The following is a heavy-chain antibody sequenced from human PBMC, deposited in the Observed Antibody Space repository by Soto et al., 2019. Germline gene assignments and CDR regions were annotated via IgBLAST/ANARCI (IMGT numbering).Heavy chain of an antibody. V-gene: IGHV4-59*08. CDR2: VHHSWGS. CDR1: GGSIGSYY. D-gene: IGHD3-10*01. J-gene: IGHJ6*02. Sequence: PSETLSPPCTVSGGSIGSYYWSWFRQSPGKRMEWIGYVHHSWGSSYNPSLQSRVAISLDTSKSQFSLKVTSVTATDTAVYYCARQRFGPLHGLVDVWGQGTTVTVSS. CDR3: ARQRFGPLHGLVDV.